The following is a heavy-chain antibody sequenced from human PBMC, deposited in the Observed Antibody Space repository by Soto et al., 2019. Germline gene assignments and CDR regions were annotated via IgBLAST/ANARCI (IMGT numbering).Heavy chain of an antibody. Sequence: QAHLVQSGTEVKMPGDSVQVSCKASGFVSTNHNFHWVRQPPGQSLEWMGRINAGNGNTQYSQNFQGRVTFTSDPSASTAFMELTNLQFEDRAMYYCASDYGSNWRLWGQGTLVSVSS. V-gene: IGHV1-3*01. J-gene: IGHJ4*02. D-gene: IGHD6-19*01. CDR3: ASDYGSNWRL. CDR1: GFVSTNHN. CDR2: INAGNGNT.